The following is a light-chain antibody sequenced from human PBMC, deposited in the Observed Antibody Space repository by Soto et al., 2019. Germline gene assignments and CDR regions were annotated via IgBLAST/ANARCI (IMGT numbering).Light chain of an antibody. Sequence: DIQMTQSPSTLSASVGDRVTITCRASQSISNWLAWYQQKPGKAPKLLIHDASTLESGVQSRFSGSGSGTEFTLSISCLQPDDFATYYCQQYNNYLYTFGQGTKLEIK. J-gene: IGKJ2*01. CDR3: QQYNNYLYT. V-gene: IGKV1-5*01. CDR1: QSISNW. CDR2: DAS.